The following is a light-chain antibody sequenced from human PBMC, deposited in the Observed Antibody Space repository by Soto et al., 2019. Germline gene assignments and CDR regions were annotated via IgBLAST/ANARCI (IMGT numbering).Light chain of an antibody. CDR1: SGHKNYA. CDR2: LNSDGSH. V-gene: IGLV4-69*01. Sequence: QPVLTQSPSASASLGASVKLTCTLDSGHKNYAIAWHQQQPEKGPRYLMKLNSDGSHSKGEGIPDRFSGSSSGAERYLNISSLQSEDEADYYCQTWGTGIHVVFGGGTKLTVL. J-gene: IGLJ2*01. CDR3: QTWGTGIHVV.